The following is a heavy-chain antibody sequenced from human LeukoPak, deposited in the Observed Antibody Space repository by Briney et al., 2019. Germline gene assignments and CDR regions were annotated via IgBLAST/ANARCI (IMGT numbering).Heavy chain of an antibody. CDR3: TRHSNSQSLDY. Sequence: PGGSLRLSCTASGFTFGDYAMSWVRQAPGKGLEWVGFIRSKAYGGTTEYAASVKGRFTISRDDSKSIAYLQMNSLKTEDTAVYYCTRHSNSQSLDYWGQGTLVTVSS. V-gene: IGHV3-49*04. D-gene: IGHD4-11*01. CDR1: GFTFGDYA. J-gene: IGHJ4*02. CDR2: IRSKAYGGTT.